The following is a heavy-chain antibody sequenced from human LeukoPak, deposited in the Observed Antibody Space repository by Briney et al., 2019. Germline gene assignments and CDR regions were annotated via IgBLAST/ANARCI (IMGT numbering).Heavy chain of an antibody. J-gene: IGHJ4*02. V-gene: IGHV3-15*01. CDR1: GFTFNNAW. D-gene: IGHD3-3*01. CDR2: IKSRTDGGTT. Sequence: PGGSLRLSCAAFGFTFNNAWMSWVRQGPGKGLEWVGRIKSRTDGGTTDYAAPVKGRFTISRDDSKNTLYLQMNSLKTEDTAVYYCTRASAYDHLLDYWGQGTLVTVSS. CDR3: TRASAYDHLLDY.